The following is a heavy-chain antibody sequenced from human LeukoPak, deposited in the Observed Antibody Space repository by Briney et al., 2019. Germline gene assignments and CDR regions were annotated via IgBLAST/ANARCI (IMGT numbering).Heavy chain of an antibody. V-gene: IGHV3-23*01. J-gene: IGHJ4*02. CDR1: GFTFSIDA. CDR3: AKDIVVVPGATGGFDY. D-gene: IGHD2-2*01. CDR2: ISGSGGTT. Sequence: GGSLRLSCAASGFTFSIDAMTWVRQAPGKGLECVSGISGSGGTTKYADSVKGRFTISRDNSKNTLYLQMNSLRAEDTAVYYCAKDIVVVPGATGGFDYWGQGTLVTVSS.